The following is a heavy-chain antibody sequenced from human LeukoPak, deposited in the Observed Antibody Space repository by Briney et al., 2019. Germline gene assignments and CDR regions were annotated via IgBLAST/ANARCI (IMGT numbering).Heavy chain of an antibody. CDR2: INTNTGNP. CDR3: AREGYGFVDYYYYYMDV. D-gene: IGHD5-18*01. J-gene: IGHJ6*03. Sequence: GASVKVSCKASGYTFTSYAMNWVRQAPGQGLEWMGWINTNTGNPTYAQGFTGRFVFSLDTSVSTAYLQISSLKAEDTAVYYCAREGYGFVDYYYYYMDVWGKGTTVTVSS. CDR1: GYTFTSYA. V-gene: IGHV7-4-1*02.